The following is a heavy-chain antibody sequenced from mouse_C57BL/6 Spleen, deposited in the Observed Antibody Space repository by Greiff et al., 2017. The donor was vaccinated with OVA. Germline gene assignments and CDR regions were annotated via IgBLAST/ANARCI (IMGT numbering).Heavy chain of an antibody. Sequence: VKLVESGPGLVQPSQSLSITCTVSGFSLTSYGVHWVRQPPGKGLEWLGVIWRGGSTDYNAAFISRLSISKDNSKSQVFFKMNSLQADDTAIYYCAKGGDVRAWFAYWGQGTLVTVSA. J-gene: IGHJ3*01. CDR3: AKGGDVRAWFAY. D-gene: IGHD3-2*02. V-gene: IGHV2-4*01. CDR2: IWRGGST. CDR1: GFSLTSYG.